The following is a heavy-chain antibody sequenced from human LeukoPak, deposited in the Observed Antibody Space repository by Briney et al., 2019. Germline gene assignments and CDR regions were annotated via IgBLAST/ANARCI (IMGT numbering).Heavy chain of an antibody. CDR1: GFTFDDFA. CDR3: ARAQYYYDSSGYKGVIYFDY. D-gene: IGHD3-22*01. Sequence: HSGRSLRLSCAASGFTFDDFAMHWVRQAPGKGLEWVSGISWNSGSIGYADSVKGRFTISRDNAKNSLYLQMNSLRAEDTALYYCARAQYYYDSSGYKGVIYFDYWGQGTLVTVSS. CDR2: ISWNSGSI. J-gene: IGHJ4*02. V-gene: IGHV3-9*01.